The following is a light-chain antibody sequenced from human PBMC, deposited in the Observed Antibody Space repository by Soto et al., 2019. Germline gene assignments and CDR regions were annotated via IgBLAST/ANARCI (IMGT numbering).Light chain of an antibody. Sequence: EIVLTQSPGTLSLSPGERATLSCRASQSVSSSYLAWYQQKPGQAPRLLIYGASSRATGIPDRFGGSGSGTDFTLTISRLQAEDFAVYYCQQYGSSPRVTFGGGTKVEIK. CDR1: QSVSSSY. J-gene: IGKJ4*01. CDR2: GAS. CDR3: QQYGSSPRVT. V-gene: IGKV3-20*01.